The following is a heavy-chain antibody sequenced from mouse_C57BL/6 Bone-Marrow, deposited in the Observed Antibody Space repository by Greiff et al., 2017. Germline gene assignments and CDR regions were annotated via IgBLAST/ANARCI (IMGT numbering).Heavy chain of an antibody. CDR3: ARKWYGSSSFAC. J-gene: IGHJ3*01. Sequence: QVQLKQSGPELVKPGASVKISCKASGYSFTSYYIHWVKQRPGQGLEWIGWIYPGSGNTKYNEKFKGKATLTADTSSSTAYMQLSSLTSEDSAVYYCARKWYGSSSFACWGQGTLVTVSA. V-gene: IGHV1-66*01. D-gene: IGHD1-1*01. CDR2: IYPGSGNT. CDR1: GYSFTSYY.